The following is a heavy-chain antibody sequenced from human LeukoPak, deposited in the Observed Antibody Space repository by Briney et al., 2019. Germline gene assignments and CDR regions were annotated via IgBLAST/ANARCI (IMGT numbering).Heavy chain of an antibody. D-gene: IGHD3-16*01. J-gene: IGHJ4*02. CDR3: ARGGSYGDY. V-gene: IGHV3-74*01. CDR2: VNPDGSSV. Sequence: GGTLSLSCTVSGFTFTSYWMHWVRQVPGKGLVWVSRVNPDGSSVTYGDSVKGRFTSSRDNAKNTLYLQMQSLRAEDMAVYYCARGGSYGDYWGQGILVTVSS. CDR1: GFTFTSYW.